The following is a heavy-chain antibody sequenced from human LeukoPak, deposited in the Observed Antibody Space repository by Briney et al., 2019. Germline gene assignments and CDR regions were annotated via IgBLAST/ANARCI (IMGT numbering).Heavy chain of an antibody. J-gene: IGHJ4*02. V-gene: IGHV3-9*01. CDR2: ISWNSGSI. CDR3: ASTDY. Sequence: GRSLRLSRAASGFTFDDYAMHWVRQAPGKGLEWVSGISWNSGSIGYADSVKGRFTISRDNAKNSLYLQMNSLRAGDTALYYCASTDYWDQGTLVTVSS. CDR1: GFTFDDYA.